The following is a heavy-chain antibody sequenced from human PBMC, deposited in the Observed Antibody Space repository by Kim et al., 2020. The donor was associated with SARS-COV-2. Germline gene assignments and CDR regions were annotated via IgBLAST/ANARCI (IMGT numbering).Heavy chain of an antibody. CDR2: ISSNGGST. Sequence: GGSLRLSCAASGFTFSSYAMHWVRQAPGKGLEYVSAISSNGGSTYYANSVKGRFTISRDNSKNTLYLQMGSLRAEDMAVYYCARAVVSWAFDIWGQGTMVTVSS. J-gene: IGHJ3*02. CDR3: ARAVVSWAFDI. D-gene: IGHD2-15*01. CDR1: GFTFSSYA. V-gene: IGHV3-64*01.